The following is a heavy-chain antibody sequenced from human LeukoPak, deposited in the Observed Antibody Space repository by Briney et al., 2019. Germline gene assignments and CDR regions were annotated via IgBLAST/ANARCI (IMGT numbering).Heavy chain of an antibody. Sequence: SETLSLTCTVSGGSISSYYWSWIRQPPGKGLEWIGYIYYSGSTNYNPSLKSRVTISVDTSKNQFSLKLTSVTAADTAVYYCARLPLRQYYSPAYFDYWGQGTLVTVSS. D-gene: IGHD3-16*01. J-gene: IGHJ4*02. V-gene: IGHV4-59*08. CDR2: IYYSGST. CDR3: ARLPLRQYYSPAYFDY. CDR1: GGSISSYY.